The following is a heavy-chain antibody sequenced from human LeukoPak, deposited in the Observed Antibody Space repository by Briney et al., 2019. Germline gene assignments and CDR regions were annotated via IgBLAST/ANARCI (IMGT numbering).Heavy chain of an antibody. CDR3: ARASRSGYDY. D-gene: IGHD3-22*01. V-gene: IGHV3-48*02. J-gene: IGHJ4*02. Sequence: GGSLRLSCVASGFPFSSFGMNWVRQTPGKGPEWVSYIGHDSSPIYYADFVKGRFTMSRDNAKNSLYLQMKSLRDEDAAVYYCARASRSGYDYWGQGTLVTVSS. CDR1: GFPFSSFG. CDR2: IGHDSSPI.